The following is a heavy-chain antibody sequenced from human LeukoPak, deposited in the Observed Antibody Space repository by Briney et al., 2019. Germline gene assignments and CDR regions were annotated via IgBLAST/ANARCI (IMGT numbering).Heavy chain of an antibody. CDR2: INHSGST. Sequence: SETLSLTCAVYGGSFSGFYWSWIRQPPGKGLEWIGEINHSGSTNYNPSLKSRVTISVDTSRNQFSMKLRSVTAADTAVYYCARGSSWYGSVYWFDPWGQGTLVTVSS. V-gene: IGHV4-34*01. CDR3: ARGSSWYGSVYWFDP. J-gene: IGHJ5*02. CDR1: GGSFSGFY. D-gene: IGHD6-13*01.